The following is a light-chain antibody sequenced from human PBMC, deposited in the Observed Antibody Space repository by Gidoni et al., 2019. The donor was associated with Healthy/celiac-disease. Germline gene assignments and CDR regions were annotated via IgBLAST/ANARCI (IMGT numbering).Light chain of an antibody. CDR1: QSISSY. Sequence: DSQMTQSPSSLSASVGDRVTITCRASQSISSYLNWYQQKPGKAPKLLIYAASSLQSGVPSRFSGSGSGTDFTITISSLQPEDFATYYCQQSYSTRRTFGQGTKLEIK. V-gene: IGKV1-39*01. J-gene: IGKJ2*01. CDR2: AAS. CDR3: QQSYSTRRT.